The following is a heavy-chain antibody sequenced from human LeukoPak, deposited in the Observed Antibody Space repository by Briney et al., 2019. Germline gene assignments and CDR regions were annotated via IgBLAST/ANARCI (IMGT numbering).Heavy chain of an antibody. J-gene: IGHJ1*01. D-gene: IGHD3-22*01. CDR2: ISGSGGST. CDR3: AKSGDYYDSSGYPAGAGDLQH. V-gene: IGHV3-23*01. CDR1: GFTFSSYA. Sequence: GGSLRLSCAASGFTFSSYAMSWVRQAPGKGLEWGSAISGSGGSTYYADSVNGRFTIARDNSKNTLYLQMNRLRAEDTAVYYCAKSGDYYDSSGYPAGAGDLQHCSQGTLVTVSS.